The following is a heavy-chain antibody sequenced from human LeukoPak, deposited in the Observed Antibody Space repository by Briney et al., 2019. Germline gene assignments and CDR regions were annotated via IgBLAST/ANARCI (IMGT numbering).Heavy chain of an antibody. Sequence: PGGSLRLSCTASGFTFGDYTMTWVRQAPGKGLEWVGFIRSKAYGGTTEYAASVKGRFTISRDDSKSIAYLQMNSLKTEDTAVYYCTRTTPLYDFWSGYPTNPWGQGTLVTVSS. CDR3: TRTTPLYDFWSGYPTNP. V-gene: IGHV3-49*04. CDR2: IRSKAYGGTT. J-gene: IGHJ5*02. D-gene: IGHD3-3*01. CDR1: GFTFGDYT.